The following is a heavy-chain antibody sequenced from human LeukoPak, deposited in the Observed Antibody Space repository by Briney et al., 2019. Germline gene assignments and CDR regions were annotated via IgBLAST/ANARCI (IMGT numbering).Heavy chain of an antibody. CDR1: GFTFSTYS. J-gene: IGHJ4*02. CDR2: ISSSSSYI. D-gene: IGHD6-19*01. CDR3: ARDLIPVATTGGFDY. V-gene: IGHV3-21*01. Sequence: SGGSLRLSCAASGFTFSTYSMNWVRQAPGKGLEWVSSISSSSSYIHYADTVKGRFTISRDNAKNSLYLQVNSLSAEDTAVYYCARDLIPVATTGGFDYWGQGTLVTVSS.